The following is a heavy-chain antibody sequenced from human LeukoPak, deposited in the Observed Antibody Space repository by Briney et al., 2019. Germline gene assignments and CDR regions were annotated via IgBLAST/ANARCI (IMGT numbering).Heavy chain of an antibody. J-gene: IGHJ3*02. CDR1: GGSISSSLDF. Sequence: PSETLSLTCTVSGGSISSSLDFWGWIRQPPGKGLVWIGTLFYSGSTNYNPSLNSRVNIYAVTSKSQFSLKMTSVTAADTAVYYCARRAYSVPYAFEIWGQGTMVTVS. D-gene: IGHD2-21*01. CDR3: ARRAYSVPYAFEI. CDR2: LFYSGST. V-gene: IGHV4-39*01.